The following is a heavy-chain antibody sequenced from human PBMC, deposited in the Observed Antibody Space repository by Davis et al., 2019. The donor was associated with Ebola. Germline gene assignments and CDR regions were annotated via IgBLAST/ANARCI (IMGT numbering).Heavy chain of an antibody. CDR2: IYYSGST. CDR3: ARDYCSSTSCYSPRGYGMDV. V-gene: IGHV4-30-4*01. D-gene: IGHD2-2*02. CDR1: GGSISSGDYY. Sequence: PSETLSLTCTVSGGSISSGDYYWSWIRQPPGKGLEWIGYIYYSGSTYYNPSLKSRVTISVDTSKNQFSLKLSSVTAADTAVYYCARDYCSSTSCYSPRGYGMDVWGQGTTVTVSS. J-gene: IGHJ6*02.